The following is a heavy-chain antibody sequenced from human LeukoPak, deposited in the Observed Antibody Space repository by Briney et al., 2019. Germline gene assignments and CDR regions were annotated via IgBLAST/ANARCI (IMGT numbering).Heavy chain of an antibody. CDR2: IYPGDSDT. CDR3: ARCGYSSYGMDV. D-gene: IGHD5-18*01. J-gene: IGHJ6*02. CDR1: GYSFSTSW. Sequence: HGESLKISCKCSGYSFSTSWIAWVRQMPGKGLEWMGIIYPGDSDTTYSPSFQGQVTISADKSISTAYLQWSSLKASDTAMYYCARCGYSSYGMDVWGLGTTVTVSS. V-gene: IGHV5-51*01.